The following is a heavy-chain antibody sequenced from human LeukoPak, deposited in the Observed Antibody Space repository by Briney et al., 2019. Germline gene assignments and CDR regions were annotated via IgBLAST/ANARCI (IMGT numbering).Heavy chain of an antibody. D-gene: IGHD4-11*01. CDR3: ARCLTTVTHNWFDP. V-gene: IGHV1-69*13. Sequence: SVTVSCTASGGTFSSYAISWVRQAPGQGLEWMGGIIPIFGTANYAQKFQGRVTITADESTSTAYMELSSLRSEDTAVYYCARCLTTVTHNWFDPWGQGTLVTVSS. CDR1: GGTFSSYA. J-gene: IGHJ5*02. CDR2: IIPIFGTA.